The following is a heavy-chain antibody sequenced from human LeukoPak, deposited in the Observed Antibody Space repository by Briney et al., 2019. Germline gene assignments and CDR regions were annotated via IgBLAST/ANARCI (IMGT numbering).Heavy chain of an antibody. D-gene: IGHD5-24*01. J-gene: IGHJ4*02. CDR2: ISSSSSYI. CDR1: GFIFSDAW. V-gene: IGHV3-21*01. CDR3: ARDKGREMAHFDY. Sequence: PGGSLRLSCEASGFIFSDAWMNWVRQAPGKGLEWVSSISSSSSYIYYADSVKGRFTISRDNAKNSLYLQMNSLRAEDTAVYYCARDKGREMAHFDYWGQGTLVTVSS.